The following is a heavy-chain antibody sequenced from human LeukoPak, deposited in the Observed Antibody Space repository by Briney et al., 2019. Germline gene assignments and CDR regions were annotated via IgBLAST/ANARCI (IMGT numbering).Heavy chain of an antibody. Sequence: GASVTVSFTASGGTFSSYAISWVRQAPGQGLEWMGGIIPIFGTANYAQKFQGRVTITTDESTSTAYMELSSLRSEDTAVYYCARGDYYPYYYYYMDVWGKGTTVTVSS. CDR2: IIPIFGTA. CDR3: ARGDYYPYYYYYMDV. J-gene: IGHJ6*03. D-gene: IGHD3-22*01. CDR1: GGTFSSYA. V-gene: IGHV1-69*05.